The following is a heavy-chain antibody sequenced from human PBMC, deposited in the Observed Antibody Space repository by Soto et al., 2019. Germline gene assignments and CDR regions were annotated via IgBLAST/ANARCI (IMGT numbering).Heavy chain of an antibody. CDR3: AEGGRQWPVTSDFNY. CDR1: GFTFSDYV. V-gene: IGHV3-30*03. D-gene: IGHD6-19*01. Sequence: VQLVESGGGVVQPGRSLRLSCAASGFTFSDYVMHWVRQAPGKGLEWVAVVSHDGRNTHYADSVKGRFTISRDSSKNTVSLEMTSLRAEDTAVDYSAEGGRQWPVTSDFNYWGQGALVTVSS. J-gene: IGHJ4*02. CDR2: VSHDGRNT.